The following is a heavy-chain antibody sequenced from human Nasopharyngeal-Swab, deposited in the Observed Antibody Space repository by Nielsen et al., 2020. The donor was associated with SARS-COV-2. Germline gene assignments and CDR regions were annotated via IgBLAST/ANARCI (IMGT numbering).Heavy chain of an antibody. CDR2: IKQDGSEK. CDR3: ARGVLHNLYYYYGMDV. J-gene: IGHJ6*02. D-gene: IGHD1-1*01. Sequence: WIRQSPGKGLEWVANIKQDGSEKYYVDSVKGRFTISRDNAKNSLYLQMNSLRAEDTAVYYCARGVLHNLYYYYGMDVWGQGTTVPVSS. V-gene: IGHV3-7*03.